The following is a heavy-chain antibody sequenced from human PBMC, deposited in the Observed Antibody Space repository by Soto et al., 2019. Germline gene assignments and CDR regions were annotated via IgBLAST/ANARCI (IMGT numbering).Heavy chain of an antibody. J-gene: IGHJ4*02. CDR1: GGSFSGYS. CDR3: ARAHLQGFIVLAVVGHFDY. Sequence: PSETLSLTCTVYGGSFSGYSWSWIRQPPGKGLEWIGEINQSGNANYNPSLKSRVTISVDTSKNQFSLKLSSVTAADTAVYYCARAHLQGFIVLAVVGHFDYRGQGALVPVSS. V-gene: IGHV4-34*01. CDR2: INQSGNA. D-gene: IGHD2-15*01.